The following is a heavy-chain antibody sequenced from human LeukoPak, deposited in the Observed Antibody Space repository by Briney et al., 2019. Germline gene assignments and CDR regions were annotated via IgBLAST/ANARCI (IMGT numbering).Heavy chain of an antibody. D-gene: IGHD6-19*01. CDR3: VIAGRGDFDAVAVY. CDR2: IRYDGSNK. Sequence: GGSLRLSCAASGFTFSSYGMHWVRQAPGKGLEWVAFIRYDGSNKYYADSVKGRFTISRDNSKNTLYLQMNSLRAEDTAVYYCVIAGRGDFDAVAVYWGQGTLVTVSS. J-gene: IGHJ4*02. V-gene: IGHV3-30*02. CDR1: GFTFSSYG.